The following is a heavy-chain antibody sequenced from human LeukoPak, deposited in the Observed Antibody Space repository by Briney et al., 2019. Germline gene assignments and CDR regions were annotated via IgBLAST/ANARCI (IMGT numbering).Heavy chain of an antibody. J-gene: IGHJ4*02. CDR3: ARASDSSGYYAPQHYFDY. CDR1: GYTFTSYY. D-gene: IGHD3-22*01. V-gene: IGHV1-46*01. Sequence: ASVKVSCKASGYTFTSYYMHWVRQAPGQGLEWMGIINPSGGSTSYAQKFQGRVTMTRDKSTRTVYIELSSLRSEDTAVYYCARASDSSGYYAPQHYFDYWGQGTLVTVSS. CDR2: INPSGGST.